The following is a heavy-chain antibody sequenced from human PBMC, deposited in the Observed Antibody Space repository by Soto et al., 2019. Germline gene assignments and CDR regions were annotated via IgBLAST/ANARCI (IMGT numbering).Heavy chain of an antibody. V-gene: IGHV4-31*03. J-gene: IGHJ4*02. CDR1: GGSISSGGYY. D-gene: IGHD6-6*01. CDR3: ARREKQIFEYSSSLFDY. Sequence: QVQLQESGPGLVKPSQTLSLTCTVSGGSISSGGYYWSWIRQHPGKGLEWIGYIYYSGSTYYNPSLKSRVTISVDTSKNQFSLKLSSVAAADTAVYYCARREKQIFEYSSSLFDYWGQGTLVTVSS. CDR2: IYYSGST.